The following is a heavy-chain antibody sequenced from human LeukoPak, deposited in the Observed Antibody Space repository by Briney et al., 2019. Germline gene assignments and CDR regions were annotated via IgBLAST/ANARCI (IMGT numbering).Heavy chain of an antibody. CDR1: GYTFTSYD. D-gene: IGHD6-19*01. CDR2: MNPNSGNT. J-gene: IGHJ6*04. V-gene: IGHV1-8*01. CDR3: AKDVRAVAGTWSHMDV. Sequence: ASVKVSCKASGYTFTSYDINWVRQATGQGLEWMGWMNPNSGNTGYAQKSQGRVTMTRNTSISTAYMELSSLRSEDTALYYCAKDVRAVAGTWSHMDVWGKGTTVTVSS.